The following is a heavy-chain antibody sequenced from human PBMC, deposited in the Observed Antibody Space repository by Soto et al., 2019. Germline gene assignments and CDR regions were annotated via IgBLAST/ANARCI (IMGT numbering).Heavy chain of an antibody. Sequence: PSETLSLTCDVSGGSMSSGGYSWGWIRQPPGKGLECIGYIYPSGSTYYKPSLKSRVTISVDTSKNQFSLKLSSVTAADTAVYYCARSQYYYGMDVWGQGTTVTVSS. CDR2: IYPSGST. V-gene: IGHV4-30-2*05. J-gene: IGHJ6*02. CDR1: GGSMSSGGYS. CDR3: ARSQYYYGMDV.